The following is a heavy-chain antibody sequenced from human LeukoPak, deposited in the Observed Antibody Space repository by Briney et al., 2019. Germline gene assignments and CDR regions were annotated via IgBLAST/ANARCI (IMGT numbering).Heavy chain of an antibody. CDR1: GFTFSSYS. J-gene: IGHJ4*02. D-gene: IGHD1-26*01. CDR3: AREVLVGPRRWYFDF. V-gene: IGHV3-21*01. Sequence: GGSLRLSCAASGFTFSSYSMNWVRQAPGKGLEWVSSISSSSSYIYYADSVKGRFTISRDNAKNSLYLQMNSLRAEDTAVYYCAREVLVGPRRWYFDFWGQGSLVTVSS. CDR2: ISSSSSYI.